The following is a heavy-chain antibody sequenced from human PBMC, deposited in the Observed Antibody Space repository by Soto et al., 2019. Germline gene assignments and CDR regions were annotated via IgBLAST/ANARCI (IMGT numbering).Heavy chain of an antibody. J-gene: IGHJ6*02. Sequence: GSLRLSCAASGFTFSSYGMHWVRQAPGKGLEWVAVISYDGSNKCYADSVKGRFTISRDNSKNTLYLQMNSLRAEDTAVYYCAKLIRDGYNYGKDYYYGMDVWGQGTTVTVSS. CDR2: ISYDGSNK. CDR3: AKLIRDGYNYGKDYYYGMDV. V-gene: IGHV3-30*18. D-gene: IGHD5-12*01. CDR1: GFTFSSYG.